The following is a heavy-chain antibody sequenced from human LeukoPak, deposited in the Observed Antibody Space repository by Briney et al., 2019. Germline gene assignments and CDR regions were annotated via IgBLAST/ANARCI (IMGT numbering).Heavy chain of an antibody. CDR3: ARVSGTTGTTNWFDP. Sequence: SETLSLTCTVSGGSINSYYWSWIRQPAGKGLEWIGRIYTSGSTNYNPSLKSRVTMSVDTSKNQFSLKLSSVTAADTAVYYCARVSGTTGTTNWFDPWGQGTLVTVSS. CDR2: IYTSGST. D-gene: IGHD1-1*01. CDR1: GGSINSYY. V-gene: IGHV4-4*07. J-gene: IGHJ5*02.